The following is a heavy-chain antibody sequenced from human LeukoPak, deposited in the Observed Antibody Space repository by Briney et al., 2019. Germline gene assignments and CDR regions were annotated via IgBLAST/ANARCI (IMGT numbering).Heavy chain of an antibody. V-gene: IGHV5-51*01. D-gene: IGHD3-22*01. J-gene: IGHJ4*02. CDR3: ARLGYYDSSGPHY. Sequence: GESLKISCKGSGYSFTSYWIGWVRPMPGKGLEWMGIIYPGDSDIRYSPSFQGQVTISADKSISTAYLQWSSLKASDTAMYYCARLGYYDSSGPHYWGQGTLVTVSS. CDR1: GYSFTSYW. CDR2: IYPGDSDI.